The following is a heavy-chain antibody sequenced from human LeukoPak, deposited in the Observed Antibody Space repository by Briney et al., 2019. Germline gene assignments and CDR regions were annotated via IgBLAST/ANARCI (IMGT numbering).Heavy chain of an antibody. CDR1: GFTFSNYA. D-gene: IGHD2-8*01. V-gene: IGHV3-30-3*01. J-gene: IGHJ5*02. Sequence: PGGSLRLSCAATGFTFSNYAIHWGRQAPGKGLEWVAFISDDGSRQHYADSVKGRFTISRDNSKNTLNLQMNSLRAEDTAVYYCARDQLYCSDGTCSAHNWFDPWGQGTLVTVSS. CDR2: ISDDGSRQ. CDR3: ARDQLYCSDGTCSAHNWFDP.